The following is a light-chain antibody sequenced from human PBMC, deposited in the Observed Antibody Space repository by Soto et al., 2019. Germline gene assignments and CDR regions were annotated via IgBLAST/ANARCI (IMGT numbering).Light chain of an antibody. CDR3: QLFPSWT. Sequence: EIVLTQSPDTLSLSPGERATLSCRASQSVSAGYLAWYQQKPGQAPRLLIYGASSRATGIPDRFSGSGSGTDFTLTISRLEPEDFAVYYWQLFPSWTFGQGTKVEIK. J-gene: IGKJ1*01. V-gene: IGKV3-20*01. CDR1: QSVSAGY. CDR2: GAS.